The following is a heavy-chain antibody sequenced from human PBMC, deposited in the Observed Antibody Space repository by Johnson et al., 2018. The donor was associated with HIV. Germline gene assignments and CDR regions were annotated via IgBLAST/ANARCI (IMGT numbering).Heavy chain of an antibody. CDR1: GFIFRTHW. CDR3: ARDRGGTRGAFDI. J-gene: IGHJ3*02. CDR2: IRQDGSEK. V-gene: IGHV3-7*05. Sequence: VQLVESGGGLVQPGGSLRLSCAGSGFIFRTHWIHWVRQPPGKGLEWVATIRQDGSEKFYVDSVKGRFTIFRDNAENSLFLQMDSLRAEDTAVYYCARDRGGTRGAFDIWGQGTMVTVSS. D-gene: IGHD1-1*01.